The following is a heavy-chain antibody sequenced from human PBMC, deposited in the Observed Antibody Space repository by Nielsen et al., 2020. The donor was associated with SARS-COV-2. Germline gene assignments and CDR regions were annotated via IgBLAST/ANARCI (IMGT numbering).Heavy chain of an antibody. J-gene: IGHJ2*01. CDR2: INPNSGGT. CDR1: GYTFTGYY. V-gene: IGHV1-2*06. CDR3: ARMVYDYGPSSWYFDV. D-gene: IGHD3-16*01. Sequence: ASVKVSCKASGYTFTGYYIHWVRQAPGQGLEWMGRINPNSGGTKYAQKFQGRVTLTRDTSISTAYMELSRLGSDDTAVYYCARMVYDYGPSSWYFDVWGRGALVTVSS.